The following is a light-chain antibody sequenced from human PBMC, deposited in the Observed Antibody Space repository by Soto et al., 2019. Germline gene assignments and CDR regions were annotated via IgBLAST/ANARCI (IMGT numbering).Light chain of an antibody. CDR2: WAS. J-gene: IGKJ4*01. Sequence: DILMTQSPDSLAVSLGERATINCKSSQSVLYIPTNKNYLAWYQQKPGQPPKLLIYWASTRELGVPDRFSGSGSGTDFTLTISSLQAEDVAVYYCKQYFTTPRLGFGGGTRVEIK. CDR1: QSVLYIPTNKNY. CDR3: KQYFTTPRLG. V-gene: IGKV4-1*01.